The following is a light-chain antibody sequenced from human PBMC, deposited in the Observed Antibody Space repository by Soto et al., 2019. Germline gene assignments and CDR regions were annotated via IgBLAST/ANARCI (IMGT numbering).Light chain of an antibody. CDR1: SSDVGGYNY. J-gene: IGLJ1*01. CDR2: EVS. Sequence: QSALTQPASVSGSPGQSITLSCTGTSSDVGGYNYVSWYQQHPGKAPKRMIYEVSNRPSGVSNRFSGSKSGNTASLTISGRQAEDEADYYCSSYTSSSPYVFGTGTNLTVL. CDR3: SSYTSSSPYV. V-gene: IGLV2-14*01.